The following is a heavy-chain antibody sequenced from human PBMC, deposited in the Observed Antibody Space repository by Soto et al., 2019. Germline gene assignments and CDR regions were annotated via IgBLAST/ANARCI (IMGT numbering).Heavy chain of an antibody. CDR1: GGTFSSYA. J-gene: IGHJ4*02. D-gene: IGHD3-22*01. V-gene: IGHV1-69*01. Sequence: QVQLVQSGTEVKKPGSSVKVSCKASGGTFSSYAISWVRQAPGQGLEWMGGIIPIFGTANYAQKFQGRVTITADESTSTAYMELSSLRSEDTAVYYCARGYYYDSSGYYPLWDYWGQGTLVTVSS. CDR2: IIPIFGTA. CDR3: ARGYYYDSSGYYPLWDY.